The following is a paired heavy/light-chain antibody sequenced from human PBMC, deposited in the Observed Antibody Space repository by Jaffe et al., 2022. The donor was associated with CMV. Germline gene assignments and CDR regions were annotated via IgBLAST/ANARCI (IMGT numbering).Heavy chain of an antibody. CDR2: VYFTGST. Sequence: QVQLQESGPGLVKPSETLSLTCSVSGGFISGYYWSWIRQPPGQALEWIGYVYFTGSTNYNPSLKSRVAMSVDTSNNRLSLKLNSVTAADTAVYHCARILPRDGTIDLWGRGTLVTVSS. V-gene: IGHV4-59*01. CDR1: GGFISGYY. J-gene: IGHJ3*01. D-gene: IGHD1-26*01. CDR3: ARILPRDGTIDL.
Light chain of an antibody. CDR1: RSIGTY. CDR2: GAS. CDR3: QQSYSTPYT. Sequence: DIQMTQSPFSLSASLGDRVTITCRASRSIGTYLSWHRHTPGNAPKVLIYGASRLQSGVPSRFSGSGSETDFTLTISSLQPEDFGIYYCQQSYSTPYTFGQGTKVELK. V-gene: IGKV1-39*01. J-gene: IGKJ2*01.